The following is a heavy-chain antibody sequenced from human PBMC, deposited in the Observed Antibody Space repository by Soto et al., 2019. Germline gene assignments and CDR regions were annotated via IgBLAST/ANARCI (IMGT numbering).Heavy chain of an antibody. CDR1: GYSISSGYY. D-gene: IGHD2-15*01. Sequence: PSETLSLTCAVSGYSISSGYYWGWIRQPPGKGLEWIGSIYESGSTYYNPSLKSRVTMSVDTSKNQFSLKLTSVTAADTAVYYCARGWVVVAATFFDCWGQGTLVTVSS. V-gene: IGHV4-38-2*01. CDR2: IYESGST. J-gene: IGHJ4*02. CDR3: ARGWVVVAATFFDC.